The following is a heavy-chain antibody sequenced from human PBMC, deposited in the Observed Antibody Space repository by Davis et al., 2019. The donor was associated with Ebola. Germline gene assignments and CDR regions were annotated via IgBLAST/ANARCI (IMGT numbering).Heavy chain of an antibody. J-gene: IGHJ4*02. CDR3: ARGQWLVPYFDY. V-gene: IGHV4-59*08. CDR2: IYYSGST. CDR1: GGSISSYY. Sequence: PSETLSLTCTVSGGSISSYYWSWIRQPPGKGLEWIGYIYYSGSTNYNPSLKSRVTISVDTSKNQFSLKLSSVTAADTAVYYCARGQWLVPYFDYWGQGTLVTVSS. D-gene: IGHD6-19*01.